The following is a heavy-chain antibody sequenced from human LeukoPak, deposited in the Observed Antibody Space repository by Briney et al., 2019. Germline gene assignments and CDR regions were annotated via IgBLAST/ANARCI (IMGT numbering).Heavy chain of an antibody. J-gene: IGHJ6*03. D-gene: IGHD2-2*01. Sequence: SETLSLTGTGSGVSICSYYWSWIRQPPGKGLKWIGYIYYSGSTNYHPSLKSRVTISVDTSKNQFSLKLSSVTAADTAVYYCARDHCSSTSCYDYYYYMDVWGKGTTVTISS. CDR3: ARDHCSSTSCYDYYYYMDV. CDR2: IYYSGST. CDR1: GVSICSYY. V-gene: IGHV4-59*12.